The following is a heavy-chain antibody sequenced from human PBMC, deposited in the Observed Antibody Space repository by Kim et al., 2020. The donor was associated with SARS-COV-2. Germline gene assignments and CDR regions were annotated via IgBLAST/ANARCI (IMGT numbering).Heavy chain of an antibody. D-gene: IGHD2-15*01. CDR2: MNPNSGNT. Sequence: ASVKVSCKASGYTFTSYYINWVRQAPGQGFEWLGWMNPNSGNTGYAQKFHGRVTMTRDTSMRTAYLELRSLTSEDTAVYYCARHRADSLPYYNGFDVWGQGATVAVSS. V-gene: IGHV1-8*01. CDR1: GYTFTSYY. CDR3: ARHRADSLPYYNGFDV. J-gene: IGHJ6*02.